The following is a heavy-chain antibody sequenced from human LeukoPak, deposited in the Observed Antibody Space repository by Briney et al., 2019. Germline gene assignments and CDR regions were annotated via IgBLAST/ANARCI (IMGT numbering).Heavy chain of an antibody. CDR2: IYTSGST. CDR1: GGSISSYY. CDR3: AREGRRGYCSSTSCYTGWFDP. Sequence: PSETLSLTCTVSGGSISSYYWSWIRQPAGKGLEWIGRIYTSGSTNYNPSLKSRVTMSIDTSKNQFSLKLSSVTAADTAVYYCAREGRRGYCSSTSCYTGWFDPWGQGTRVTVSS. V-gene: IGHV4-4*07. D-gene: IGHD2-2*02. J-gene: IGHJ5*02.